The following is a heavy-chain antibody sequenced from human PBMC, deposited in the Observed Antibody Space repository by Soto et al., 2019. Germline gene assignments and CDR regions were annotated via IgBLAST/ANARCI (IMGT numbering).Heavy chain of an antibody. CDR1: GGSTSDSY. V-gene: IGHV4-59*01. CDR3: ARGYDWFDP. CDR2: IHHSWSI. J-gene: IGHJ5*01. Sequence: QVQLQESGPGLVKPSETLSLTCSVSGGSTSDSYWSWIRQPPGKGLEWIAYIHHSWSIYYNPSLKSRATISIDTSKNHFSLNLASVTGADTAVYYCARGYDWFDPWGQGTLVTVSS. D-gene: IGHD1-1*01.